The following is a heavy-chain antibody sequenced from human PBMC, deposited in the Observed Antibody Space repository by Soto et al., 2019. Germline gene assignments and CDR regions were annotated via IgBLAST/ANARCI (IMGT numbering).Heavy chain of an antibody. D-gene: IGHD6-19*01. CDR3: AKHRLYSSLWFPHPLYGMDV. J-gene: IGHJ6*02. CDR2: ISGNGENT. CDR1: GFIFRSHA. Sequence: EVQLLESGGGLVQPGGSLRLSCAASGFIFRSHAISWVRQAPGKGLEWISTISGNGENTYYADSVKGQLTISRDNSKNTVYLQMNNLRVEDTAVYYCAKHRLYSSLWFPHPLYGMDVWGQGATVTVSS. V-gene: IGHV3-23*01.